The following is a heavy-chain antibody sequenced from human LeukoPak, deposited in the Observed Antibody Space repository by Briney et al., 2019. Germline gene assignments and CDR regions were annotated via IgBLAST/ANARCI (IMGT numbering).Heavy chain of an antibody. CDR3: AREGYSSGWKFYRTGNWFDP. J-gene: IGHJ5*02. CDR1: GGTFSSYA. Sequence: GASVKVSCKASGGTFSSYAISWVRQAPGQGLEWMGGIIPIFGTANYAQKFQGRVTITADESTSTAYMELSSLRSEDTAVYYCAREGYSSGWKFYRTGNWFDPWGQGTLVTVSS. CDR2: IIPIFGTA. D-gene: IGHD6-19*01. V-gene: IGHV1-69*13.